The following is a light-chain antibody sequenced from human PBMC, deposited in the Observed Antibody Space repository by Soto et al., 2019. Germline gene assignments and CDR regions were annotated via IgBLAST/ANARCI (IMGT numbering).Light chain of an antibody. CDR2: DAS. CDR3: QHYDNLPLT. CDR1: QDITNY. V-gene: IGKV1-33*01. Sequence: DLQMTQSPSSLSASVGDRVTITCQASQDITNYLNWYQQKPGKAPKLLIYDASNLETGVPSRFSGSGSGTHFTFTISSLQPEDIATYFCQHYDNLPLTFGGGTKVEIK. J-gene: IGKJ4*01.